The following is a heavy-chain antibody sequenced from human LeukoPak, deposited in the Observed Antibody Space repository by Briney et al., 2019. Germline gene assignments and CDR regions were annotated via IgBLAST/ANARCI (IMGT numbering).Heavy chain of an antibody. CDR2: VYNNGRT. V-gene: IGHV4-59*01. CDR3: ARGAGGYRFDP. J-gene: IGHJ5*02. Sequence: SETLSLTWTVPVRSINDYHRTWIREPPWKGLEYIGYVYNNGRTFYNPSLKSRVTMSADTSKKQFSLILTSVTAADTAVYYCARGAGGYRFDPWGQGTLVTVSS. CDR1: VRSINDYH. D-gene: IGHD1-1*01.